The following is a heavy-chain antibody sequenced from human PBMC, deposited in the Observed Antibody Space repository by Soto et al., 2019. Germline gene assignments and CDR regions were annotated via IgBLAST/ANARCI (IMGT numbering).Heavy chain of an antibody. J-gene: IGHJ4*02. Sequence: EVQLVESGGGLVQPGGSLRLSCAASGLTVSYYEMHCVLQAPGKGLEWVSYFGGGGHKTYYADSGRGRFTISRDTAKNSLYLQMNSLRAEDTAVYYCVGHFPWHLLDYWGQGTLVTVSS. CDR3: VGHFPWHLLDY. CDR2: FGGGGHKT. CDR1: GLTVSYYE. V-gene: IGHV3-48*03.